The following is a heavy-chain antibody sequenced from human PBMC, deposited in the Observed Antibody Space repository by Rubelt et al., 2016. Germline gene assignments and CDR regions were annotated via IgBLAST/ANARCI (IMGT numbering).Heavy chain of an antibody. Sequence: QVQLVESGGGVVQPGRSLRLSCADSGFTFSSYAMHWVRQAPGKGLEWVAVISSDGRNKYYADSVKGRCTTSRDNSKKRWYLEMNNLRGEDTAVFYCARVMAAGGQGTLVTVSS. CDR1: GFTFSSYA. D-gene: IGHD6-6*01. CDR3: ARVMAA. V-gene: IGHV3-30*04. J-gene: IGHJ4*02. CDR2: ISSDGRNK.